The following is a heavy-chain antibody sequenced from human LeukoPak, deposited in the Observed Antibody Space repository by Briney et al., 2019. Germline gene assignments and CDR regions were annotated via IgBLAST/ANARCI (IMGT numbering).Heavy chain of an antibody. V-gene: IGHV3-23*01. CDR1: GFTFSSYA. J-gene: IGHJ5*02. CDR2: ISGSGGGA. D-gene: IGHD2/OR15-2a*01. Sequence: GGSLRLSCAASGFTFSSYAMSWVRQAPGKGLEWVSVISGSGGGASYADSVKGRFTISRDNSKNTLYLQMNSLRAEDTAVYYCVKVSKGGSTRWFDPWGQGTLVTVSS. CDR3: VKVSKGGSTRWFDP.